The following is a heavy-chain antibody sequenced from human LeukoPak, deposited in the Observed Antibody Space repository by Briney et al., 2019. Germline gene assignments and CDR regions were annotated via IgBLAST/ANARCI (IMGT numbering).Heavy chain of an antibody. J-gene: IGHJ4*02. CDR3: ARRPGDLLSGFEY. D-gene: IGHD2/OR15-2a*01. CDR2: VHHSGTT. CDR1: ADSMNNYY. V-gene: IGHV4-59*08. Sequence: PSGTLSLTCSVFADSMNNYYWNWIRQPPGKGLEWIGFVHHSGTTNYNPSLKSRVTISVDTSKNQFSLDLRSVTAADTAVYYCARRPGDLLSGFEYWGQGTLVTVSS.